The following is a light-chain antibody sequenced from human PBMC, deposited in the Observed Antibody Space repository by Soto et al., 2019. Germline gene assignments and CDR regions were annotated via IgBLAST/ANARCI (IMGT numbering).Light chain of an antibody. Sequence: QSVLTQPASVSGSPGQSITTSCTGTSSDVGGYNYVSWYQHHPGKAPKLMIYDVSNRPSGVSNRFSGSKSGNTASLSISGLQPEDEADYYCSSHRTSITRQTVCGTGTKVTVL. V-gene: IGLV2-14*03. CDR1: SSDVGGYNY. CDR2: DVS. J-gene: IGLJ1*01. CDR3: SSHRTSITRQTV.